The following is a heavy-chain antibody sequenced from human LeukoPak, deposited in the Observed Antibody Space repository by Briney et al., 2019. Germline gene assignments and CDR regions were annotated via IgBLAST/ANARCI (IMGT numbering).Heavy chain of an antibody. Sequence: GGSLRPSCAASGFIFSNYVMSWVRQAPGEGLGWVSGIGASVGTTYYVDSVKARFTISRENSNNTLYLQMNSLRAEDTAVDYCAQHMSRPSHPFDYWPQGALVTVSS. D-gene: IGHD5/OR15-5a*01. CDR3: AQHMSRPSHPFDY. CDR1: GFIFSNYV. V-gene: IGHV3-23*01. J-gene: IGHJ4*02. CDR2: IGASVGTT.